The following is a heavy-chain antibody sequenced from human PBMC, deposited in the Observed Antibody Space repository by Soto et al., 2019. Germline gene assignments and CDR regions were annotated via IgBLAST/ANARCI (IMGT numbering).Heavy chain of an antibody. Sequence: QVQLVQSGAQVKKPGASVKVSCKASGYTFDNYALHWVRQAPGRRLEWMGWIHAGNGYTKYSQSFQGRVTITRDTSASTAHMDLSILRSEDTALYYSARVQYSGYDFKVAVQNWGQGTKVTVSS. CDR2: IHAGNGYT. D-gene: IGHD5-12*01. CDR3: ARVQYSGYDFKVAVQN. V-gene: IGHV1-3*01. CDR1: GYTFDNYA. J-gene: IGHJ3*01.